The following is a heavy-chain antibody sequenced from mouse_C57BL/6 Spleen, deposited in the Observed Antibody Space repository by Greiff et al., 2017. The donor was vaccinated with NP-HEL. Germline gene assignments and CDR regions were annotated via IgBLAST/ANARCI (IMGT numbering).Heavy chain of an antibody. V-gene: IGHV5-6*02. D-gene: IGHD2-3*01. J-gene: IGHJ2*01. CDR1: GFTFSSYG. CDR3: ARDGYHDY. CDR2: ISSGGSYT. Sequence: DVKLVESGGDLVKPGGSLKLSCAASGFTFSSYGMSWVRQTPDKRLEWVATISSGGSYTYYPDSVKGRFTISRDNAKNTLYLQMSSLKSEDTAMYYCARDGYHDYWGQGTTLTVSS.